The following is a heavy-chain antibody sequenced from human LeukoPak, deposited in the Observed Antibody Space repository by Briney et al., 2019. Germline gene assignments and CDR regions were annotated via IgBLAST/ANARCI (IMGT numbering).Heavy chain of an antibody. CDR1: GYTFTGYY. CDR2: INPNSGGT. D-gene: IGHD3-3*01. V-gene: IGHV1-2*02. Sequence: ASVKVSCKASGYTFTGYYMHWVRQAPGQGLEWMGGINPNSGGTNYAQKFQGRVTMTGDTSISTAYMELSRLRSDDTAVYYCARAVNYDFWSGSGNWFDPWGQGTLVTVSS. CDR3: ARAVNYDFWSGSGNWFDP. J-gene: IGHJ5*02.